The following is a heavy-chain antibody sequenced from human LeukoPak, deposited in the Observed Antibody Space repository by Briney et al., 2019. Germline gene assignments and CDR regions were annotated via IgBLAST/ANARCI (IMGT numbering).Heavy chain of an antibody. CDR1: GYSFTSYW. D-gene: IGHD3-22*01. Sequence: GESLKISCQGSGYSFTSYWIGWVRQMPGKGLEFMGIIYPADSDTRYSPSFQGQVTISADKSISTAYLQWSSLKASDTAMYYCARQRSYYDSSGYYYAFDIWGQGTMVTVSS. CDR3: ARQRSYYDSSGYYYAFDI. J-gene: IGHJ3*02. V-gene: IGHV5-51*01. CDR2: IYPADSDT.